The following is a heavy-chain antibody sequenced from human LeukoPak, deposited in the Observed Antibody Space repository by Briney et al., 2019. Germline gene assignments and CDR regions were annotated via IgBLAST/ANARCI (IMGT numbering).Heavy chain of an antibody. J-gene: IGHJ4*02. Sequence: GGSLRLSCAASGFTFSSYEMNWVRQAPGKGLEWVSYISSSGSTIYYADSVKGRFTISRDNAKNSLYLQMNSLRAEDTAVYYCARAVSVITGGFDYWGRGTLVTVSS. CDR2: ISSSGSTI. V-gene: IGHV3-48*03. CDR3: ARAVSVITGGFDY. D-gene: IGHD3-22*01. CDR1: GFTFSSYE.